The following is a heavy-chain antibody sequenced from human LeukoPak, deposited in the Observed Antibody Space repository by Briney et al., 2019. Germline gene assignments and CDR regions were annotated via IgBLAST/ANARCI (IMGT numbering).Heavy chain of an antibody. CDR2: INHGGST. J-gene: IGHJ5*02. CDR1: GGSFSGYY. V-gene: IGHV4-34*01. D-gene: IGHD6-13*01. Sequence: PSETLSLTCAVYGGSFSGYYWSWLRQPPGKGLEWIGEINHGGSTNYNPSLKSRVTISVDTSKNQFSLKLSSVTAADTAVYYCASTLGYSSSWYKGPHWFDPWGQGTLVTVSS. CDR3: ASTLGYSSSWYKGPHWFDP.